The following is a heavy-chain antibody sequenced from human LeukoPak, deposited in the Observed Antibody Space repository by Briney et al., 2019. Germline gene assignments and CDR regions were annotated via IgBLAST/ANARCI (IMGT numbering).Heavy chain of an antibody. CDR3: ARHPYYYYGMDV. CDR1: GGSISSYY. Sequence: PSETLSLTCTVSGGSISSYYWSWIRQPPGKGLEWIGYIYYSGSTNYNPSLKSRVTISVDTSKNQFSLKLSSVTAADTAVYYCARHPYYYYGMDVWGKGTTVTVSS. CDR2: IYYSGST. J-gene: IGHJ6*04. V-gene: IGHV4-59*08.